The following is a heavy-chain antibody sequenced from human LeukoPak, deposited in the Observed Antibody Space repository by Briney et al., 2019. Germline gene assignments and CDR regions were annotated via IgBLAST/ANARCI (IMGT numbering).Heavy chain of an antibody. D-gene: IGHD6-13*01. CDR1: GGTFGSYA. CDR3: ARDRGVAAAGTFDY. J-gene: IGHJ4*02. V-gene: IGHV1-69*13. Sequence: ASVKVSCKASGGTFGSYAISWVRQAPGQGLEWMGGIIPIFGTANYAQKFQGRVTITADESTSTAYMELSSLRSEDTAVYYCARDRGVAAAGTFDYWGQGTLVTVSS. CDR2: IIPIFGTA.